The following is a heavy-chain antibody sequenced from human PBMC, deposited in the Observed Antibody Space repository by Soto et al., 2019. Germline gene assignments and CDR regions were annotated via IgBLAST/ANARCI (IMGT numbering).Heavy chain of an antibody. CDR3: ARRRSSSSVGIYYYYYGMDV. Sequence: PGESLKLSCKGSGYSFTSYWISWVRQMPGKGLEWMGRIDPSDSYTNYSPSFQGHVTISADKSISTAYLQWSSLKASDTAMYYCARRRSSSSVGIYYYYYGMDVWGQGTTVTVSS. J-gene: IGHJ6*02. V-gene: IGHV5-10-1*01. CDR1: GYSFTSYW. CDR2: IDPSDSYT. D-gene: IGHD6-6*01.